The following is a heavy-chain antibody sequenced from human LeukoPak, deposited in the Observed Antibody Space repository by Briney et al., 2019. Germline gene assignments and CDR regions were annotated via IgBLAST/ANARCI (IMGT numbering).Heavy chain of an antibody. V-gene: IGHV1-18*01. CDR3: ARGGSYQDYYYYMDV. CDR2: ISAYNGNT. J-gene: IGHJ6*03. D-gene: IGHD1-26*01. Sequence: GAAVKVSCKASGYTFTSYGISWVRQAPGQGLEWMGWISAYNGNTNYAQKLQGRVTMTTDTSTSTAYMELRSLRSDDTAVYYCARGGSYQDYYYYMDVWGKGTTVTVSS. CDR1: GYTFTSYG.